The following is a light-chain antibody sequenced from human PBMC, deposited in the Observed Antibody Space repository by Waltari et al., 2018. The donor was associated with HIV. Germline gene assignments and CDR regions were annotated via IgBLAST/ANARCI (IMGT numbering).Light chain of an antibody. CDR3: HETYGASRT. V-gene: IGKV1-39*01. CDR2: GAL. Sequence: DIQMTQSPSSLSAHVGDRVTITCRASERIGTHLNWYQQKPGKAPKLLIFGALNLKSGVPSRFSASGFGTDFTLTISSLQPEDFGTFYCHETYGASRTFGQGTKVEI. CDR1: ERIGTH. J-gene: IGKJ2*01.